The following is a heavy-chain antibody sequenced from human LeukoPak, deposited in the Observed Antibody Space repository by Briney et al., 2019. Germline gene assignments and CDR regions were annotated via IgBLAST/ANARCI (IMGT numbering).Heavy chain of an antibody. D-gene: IGHD6-13*01. J-gene: IGHJ4*02. CDR3: VKDSYYSSSYFDY. CDR2: ISYDGSNK. CDR1: GFTFSSYG. V-gene: IGHV3-30*18. Sequence: PGGSLRLSCAASGFTFSSYGMHWVRQAPGKGLEGVAVISYDGSNKYYADSVKGRFTISRDNSKNTLYLQMNSLRVEDTAVYYCVKDSYYSSSYFDYWGQGTLLTVSS.